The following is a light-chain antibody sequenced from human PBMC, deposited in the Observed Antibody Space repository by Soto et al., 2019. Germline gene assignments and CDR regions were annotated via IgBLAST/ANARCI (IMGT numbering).Light chain of an antibody. CDR3: CSDAGSWL. V-gene: IGLV2-11*01. J-gene: IGLJ3*02. CDR1: SSDVGAYHY. Sequence: QSALTQPRSVSGSPGQSVTISCTGTSSDVGAYHYVSWYQHHPGKAPKLMIYDVRERPSGVPDRFSGSKSGNTASLTISGLQAEDEADYYCCSDAGSWLFGGGTKLTVL. CDR2: DVR.